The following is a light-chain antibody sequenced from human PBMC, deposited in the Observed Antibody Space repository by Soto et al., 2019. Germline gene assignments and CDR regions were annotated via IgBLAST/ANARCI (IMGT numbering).Light chain of an antibody. V-gene: IGLV3-21*02. CDR2: DDD. Sequence: TKPQVEFVSPRQTARITCWGNDIARKTVHGNQQKPSQAPVLVVYDDDERPSGIPDRFSVSNSGNTATLTISRVEAGDEADYYCFFLDDTATPDVF. CDR3: FFLDDTATPDV. J-gene: IGLJ1*01. CDR1: DIARKT.